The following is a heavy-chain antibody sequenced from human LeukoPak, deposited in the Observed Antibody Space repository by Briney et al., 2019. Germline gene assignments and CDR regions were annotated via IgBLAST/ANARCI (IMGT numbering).Heavy chain of an antibody. Sequence: PSETLSLTCTVSGYSISNGYYWGWIRQPPGQGLEWVGSIYHRGSTYYNPSLRSRVTISLDRSKKKFSLKLTSVTAADTAVYFCARGAEYYAIWRGYAGYSDYWGQGISVTVSS. J-gene: IGHJ4*02. CDR1: GYSISNGYY. CDR2: IYHRGST. CDR3: ARGAEYYAIWRGYAGYSDY. V-gene: IGHV4-38-2*02. D-gene: IGHD3-3*01.